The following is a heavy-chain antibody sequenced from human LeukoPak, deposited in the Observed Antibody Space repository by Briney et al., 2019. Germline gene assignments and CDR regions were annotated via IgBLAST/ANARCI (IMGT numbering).Heavy chain of an antibody. D-gene: IGHD1-26*01. CDR2: VYFSGST. CDR3: AKTGGWESTSQGAPADYYHHGMDV. V-gene: IGHV4-59*08. CDR1: GGTINNHY. J-gene: IGHJ6*02. Sequence: PSETLSLTCTVPGGTINNHYWSWIRHPPRKGLEWIGYVYFSGSTNYNPSLKSRVTISVDTSNNQFSLSLTSVTAADTAVYYCAKTGGWESTSQGAPADYYHHGMDVWGQGITVTVSS.